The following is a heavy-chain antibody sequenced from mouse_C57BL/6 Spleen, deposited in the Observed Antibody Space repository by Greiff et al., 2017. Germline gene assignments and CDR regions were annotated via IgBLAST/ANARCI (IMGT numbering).Heavy chain of an antibody. J-gene: IGHJ4*01. CDR2: IDPSDSET. CDR1: GYTFTSYW. CDR3: ARTRSNGDYAMDY. Sequence: QVQLQQPGAELVRPGSSVKLSCKASGYTFTSYWMHWVKQRPIQGLEWIGNIDPSDSETHYNQKFKDKATLTVDKSSSTAYMQLSSLTSEDSAVYYCARTRSNGDYAMDYWGQGTSVTVSS. D-gene: IGHD2-5*01. V-gene: IGHV1-52*01.